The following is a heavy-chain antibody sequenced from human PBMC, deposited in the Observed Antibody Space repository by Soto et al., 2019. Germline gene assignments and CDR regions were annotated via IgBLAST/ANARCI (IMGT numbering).Heavy chain of an antibody. CDR1: GGSISSYY. CDR2: IYYSGST. V-gene: IGHV4-59*01. D-gene: IGHD2-2*01. Sequence: QVQLQESGPGLVKPSETLSLTCTVSGGSISSYYWSWIRQPPGKGLEWFGYIYYSGSTNYNPSLEVGVTFPEDPPKIQFPLNLSSVTAADAAVYYGARRYAGNFDYWGRETLVTVSS. CDR3: ARRYAGNFDY. J-gene: IGHJ4*02.